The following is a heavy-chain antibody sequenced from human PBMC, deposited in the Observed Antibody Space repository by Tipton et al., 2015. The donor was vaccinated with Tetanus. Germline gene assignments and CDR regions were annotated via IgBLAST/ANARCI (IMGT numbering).Heavy chain of an antibody. CDR3: ARIHDFLSGHFDF. CDR2: IYYTELT. J-gene: IGHJ4*02. Sequence: TLSLTCTVSGASINAGGYLWTWVRQHPGKGLEWIGNIYYTELTSYTPSLNSRVSISVDTSKNQFSLKLSSVTAADTAVYYCARIHDFLSGHFDFWGQGTLVTVSS. D-gene: IGHD3-3*01. V-gene: IGHV4-31*03. CDR1: GASINAGGYL.